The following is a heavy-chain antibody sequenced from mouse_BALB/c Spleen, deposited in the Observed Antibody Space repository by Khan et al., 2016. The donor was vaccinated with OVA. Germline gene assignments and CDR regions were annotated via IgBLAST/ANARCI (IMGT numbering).Heavy chain of an antibody. V-gene: IGHV1-9*01. CDR3: ARGGYGGFAY. Sequence: QVQLKQSGGDLMKPGASVKISCKATGYTFSSYWIEWVKQRPGHGLEWIGQIFPGSVSTTYNEKFKGKATFTADTSSNTAYMQLSSLTSEDSAVYSCARGGYGGFAYWGQETLVTVSA. D-gene: IGHD2-2*01. CDR1: GYTFSSYW. J-gene: IGHJ3*01. CDR2: IFPGSVST.